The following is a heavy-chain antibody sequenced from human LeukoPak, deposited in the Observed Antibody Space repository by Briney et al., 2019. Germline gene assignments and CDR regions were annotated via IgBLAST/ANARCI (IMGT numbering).Heavy chain of an antibody. J-gene: IGHJ4*02. CDR3: ARVPLGYCSGDRCYDLVY. Sequence: GGSLRLSCAASGFTFSSYGMHWVRQAPGKGLEWVAVISYDGSNKYYVDSVKGRFTISRDNSKNTLYLQMNSLRAEDTAVYYCARVPLGYCSGDRCYDLVYWGQGTLVTVSS. CDR1: GFTFSSYG. CDR2: ISYDGSNK. V-gene: IGHV3-30-3*01. D-gene: IGHD2-15*01.